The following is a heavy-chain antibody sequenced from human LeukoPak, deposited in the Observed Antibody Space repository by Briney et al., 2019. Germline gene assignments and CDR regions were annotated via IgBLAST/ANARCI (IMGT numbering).Heavy chain of an antibody. D-gene: IGHD2-21*01. CDR2: IYYSGST. CDR3: ARGVVIARFPSNWFDP. V-gene: IGHV4-59*01. Sequence: SETLPLTCTVSGGSISSYYWSWIRQPPGKGLEWIGYIYYSGSTNYNPSLKSRVTISVDTSRNQFSLKLSSVTAADTAVYYCARGVVIARFPSNWFDPWGQGTLVTVSS. CDR1: GGSISSYY. J-gene: IGHJ5*02.